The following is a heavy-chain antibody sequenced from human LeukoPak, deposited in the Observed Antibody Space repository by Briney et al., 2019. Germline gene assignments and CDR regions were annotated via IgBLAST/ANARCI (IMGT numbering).Heavy chain of an antibody. D-gene: IGHD3-22*01. V-gene: IGHV4-39*02. Sequence: SETLSLTCTVSGGSTSSSSYYWGWIRQPPGKGLEWIGSIYYSGSTYYNPSLKSRVTISVDTSKNQFSLKLSSVTAADTAVYYCAGDTSGYYYFDYWGQGTLVTVSS. J-gene: IGHJ4*02. CDR1: GGSTSSSSYY. CDR2: IYYSGST. CDR3: AGDTSGYYYFDY.